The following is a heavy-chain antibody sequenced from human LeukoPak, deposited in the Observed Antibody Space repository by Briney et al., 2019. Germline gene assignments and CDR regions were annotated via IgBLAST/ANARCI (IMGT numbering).Heavy chain of an antibody. J-gene: IGHJ4*02. CDR1: GFTFSSYG. CDR2: ITYDGSNK. V-gene: IGHV3-30*18. CDR3: AKELVEGLSYFDY. D-gene: IGHD2-8*02. Sequence: PGGSLRLSCAASGFTFSSYGMHWVRQAPGKGLEWVAIITYDGSNKYYADSVKGRFTVSRDNSKNTLYLQMKSLRTEDTAVYYCAKELVEGLSYFDYWGQGTLVTVSS.